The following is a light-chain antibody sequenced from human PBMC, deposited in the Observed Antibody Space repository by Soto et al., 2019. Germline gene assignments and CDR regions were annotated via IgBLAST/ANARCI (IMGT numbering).Light chain of an antibody. CDR2: SNN. CDR3: AAWDASLGGFYV. Sequence: QAVLTQPPSASGTPGQRVTISCSGSRSSIGSNTLNWYQHLPGTAPKLLIYSNNHRPSGVPDRFSASKTGASASLAISGLQSEDEGDYYCAAWDASLGGFYVFGTGTKLTVL. V-gene: IGLV1-44*01. CDR1: RSSIGSNT. J-gene: IGLJ1*01.